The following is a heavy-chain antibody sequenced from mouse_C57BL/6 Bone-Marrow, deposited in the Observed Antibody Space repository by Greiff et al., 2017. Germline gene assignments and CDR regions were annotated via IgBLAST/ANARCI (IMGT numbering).Heavy chain of an antibody. CDR3: ARHEPVAWFAY. Sequence: VKSVESGPGLVAPSQSLSITCTVSGLSLTSYGVHWVRQPPGKGLEWLVVIWSDGSTTYNSALKSRLSISKYNSKSQVFLKMNSLQTYDTAMYYCARHEPVAWFAYWGQGTLVTVSA. V-gene: IGHV2-6-1*01. J-gene: IGHJ3*01. CDR2: IWSDGST. CDR1: GLSLTSYG.